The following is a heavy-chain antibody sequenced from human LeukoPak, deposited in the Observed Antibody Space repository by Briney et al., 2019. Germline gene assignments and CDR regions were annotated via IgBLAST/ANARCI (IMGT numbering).Heavy chain of an antibody. CDR1: GYTFTSYY. CDR3: ARDKEGIPYSGSYYEY. Sequence: ASVKASCKASGYTFTSYYMHWVRQAPGQGLEWMGIINPSGGSTSYAQKFQGRVTMTRDTSTSTVYMELSSLRSEDTAVYYCARDKEGIPYSGSYYEYWGQGTLVTVSS. J-gene: IGHJ4*02. CDR2: INPSGGST. V-gene: IGHV1-46*01. D-gene: IGHD1-26*01.